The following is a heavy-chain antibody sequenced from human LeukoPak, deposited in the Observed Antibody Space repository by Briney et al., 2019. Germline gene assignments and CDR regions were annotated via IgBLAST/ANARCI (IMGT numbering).Heavy chain of an antibody. CDR3: ARGLGYSGSYSPFDY. D-gene: IGHD1-26*01. CDR2: INPSADTT. V-gene: IGHV1-46*01. J-gene: IGHJ4*02. Sequence: ASVKVSCKASGYTFTSYYVHWVRQAPGHGLEWVGIINPSADTTTYAQKFQGRVTMTRDTFTSTVYMDLSSLRSEDTAVYYCARGLGYSGSYSPFDYWGQGTLVTVSS. CDR1: GYTFTSYY.